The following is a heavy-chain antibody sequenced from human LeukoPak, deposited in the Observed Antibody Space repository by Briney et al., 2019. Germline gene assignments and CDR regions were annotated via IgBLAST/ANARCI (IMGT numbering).Heavy chain of an antibody. CDR2: IYYSGST. D-gene: IGHD2-21*02. CDR1: GGSISSHY. CDR3: ARAGYCGTNCYFGD. Sequence: SETLSLTCTVSGGSISSHYWSWIRQPPGKGLEWIGYIYYSGSTNYNPSLKSRVTISVDTSKNQFSLKLSSVTAADTAIYYCARAGYCGTNCYFGDWGQGTLVTVSS. J-gene: IGHJ4*02. V-gene: IGHV4-59*11.